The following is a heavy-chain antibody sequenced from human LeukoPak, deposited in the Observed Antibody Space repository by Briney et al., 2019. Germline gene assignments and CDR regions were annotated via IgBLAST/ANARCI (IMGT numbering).Heavy chain of an antibody. Sequence: GGSLRLSCAASGFTFSTYWMSWVRQAPGKGLEWVANIRQDAGEKYYVDSVKGRFTISRDNAKNSLSLQMNSLRGEDTAVYYCARDLNSYGFDYWGQGTLVTVSS. CDR3: ARDLNSYGFDY. D-gene: IGHD5-18*01. J-gene: IGHJ4*02. V-gene: IGHV3-7*05. CDR1: GFTFSTYW. CDR2: IRQDAGEK.